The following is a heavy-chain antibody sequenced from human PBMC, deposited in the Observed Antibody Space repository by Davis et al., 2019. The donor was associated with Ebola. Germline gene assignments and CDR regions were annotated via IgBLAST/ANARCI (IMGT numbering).Heavy chain of an antibody. D-gene: IGHD2-8*02. CDR1: GFTFSSYS. V-gene: IGHV3-23*01. J-gene: IGHJ6*02. CDR2: ISGSGGST. CDR3: AKDVLVYYYYGMDV. Sequence: GESLKISCAASGFTFSSYSMSWVRQAPGKGLEWVSAISGSGGSTYYADSVKGRFTISRDNSKNTLYLQMNSLRAEDTAVYYCAKDVLVYYYYGMDVWGQGTTVTVSS.